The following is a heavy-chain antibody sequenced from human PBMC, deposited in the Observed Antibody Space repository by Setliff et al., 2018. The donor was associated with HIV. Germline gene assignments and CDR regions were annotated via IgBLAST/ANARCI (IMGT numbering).Heavy chain of an antibody. Sequence: LSLTCTVSGASISSHNYYWGWIRQFPGKGLEWIASIRSSGDTYYNPPLQSRVIISVDTSNNQISLKLTSVTAADTAVYYCTIPASSLAPNWGRGTQVTSPQ. J-gene: IGHJ4*02. CDR1: GASISSHNYY. CDR2: IRSSGDT. CDR3: TIPASSLAPN. V-gene: IGHV4-39*01.